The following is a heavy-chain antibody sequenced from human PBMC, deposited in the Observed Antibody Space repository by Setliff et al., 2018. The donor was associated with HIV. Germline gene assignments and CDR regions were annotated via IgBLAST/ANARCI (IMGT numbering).Heavy chain of an antibody. J-gene: IGHJ5*02. CDR2: IYNSVTT. V-gene: IGHV4-59*01. D-gene: IGHD2-2*01. CDR3: ARGGTSSNWFGP. CDR1: GASISSNT. Sequence: KPSETLSLTCIVSGASISSNTWSWIRQAPGKGLQWIGFIYNSVTTNYNPSLKRRVTISLDTSKNQFSLKLTSVTAADTAAYYCARGGTSSNWFGPLGQGTLVTVSS.